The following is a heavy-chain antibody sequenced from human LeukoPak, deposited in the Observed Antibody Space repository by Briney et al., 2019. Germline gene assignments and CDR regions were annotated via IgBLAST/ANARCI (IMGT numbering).Heavy chain of an antibody. Sequence: SETLSLTCTVSGGSISSSGYYWGWIRQPPGTGLEWIGSIYYSGSTYYNPSLKSRVTISVDTSKNQFSLKLSSVTAADTAVYYCATNGYYCMNVWGKGTTVTVSS. CDR1: GGSISSSGYY. D-gene: IGHD2-8*01. J-gene: IGHJ6*03. V-gene: IGHV4-39*07. CDR3: ATNGYYCMNV. CDR2: IYYSGST.